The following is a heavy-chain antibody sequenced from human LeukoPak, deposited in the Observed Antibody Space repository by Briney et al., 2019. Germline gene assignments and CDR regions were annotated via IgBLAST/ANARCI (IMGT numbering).Heavy chain of an antibody. CDR2: ISWNSGSI. CDR1: GFTFDDYA. J-gene: IGHJ4*02. Sequence: GGSLRLSCAASGFTFDDYAMHWVRQAPGKGLEWVSGISWNSGSIGYADSVKGRFTISRDNSKNTLYLQMNSLRAEDTAVYYCAKGRGYSYGPEGYWGQGTLVTVSS. CDR3: AKGRGYSYGPEGY. D-gene: IGHD5-18*01. V-gene: IGHV3-9*01.